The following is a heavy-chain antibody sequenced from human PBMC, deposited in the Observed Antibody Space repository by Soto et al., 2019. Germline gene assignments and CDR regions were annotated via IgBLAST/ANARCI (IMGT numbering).Heavy chain of an antibody. D-gene: IGHD3-16*01. Sequence: SETLSLTCTVSGGSISSGGYYWSWIRQHPGKGLEWIGYIYYSGSTYYNPSLKSRVTISVDTSKNQFSLKLSSVTAADTAVYYCARDTREDGVDYWGQGTLVTVSS. CDR2: IYYSGST. CDR3: ARDTREDGVDY. CDR1: GGSISSGGYY. V-gene: IGHV4-31*03. J-gene: IGHJ4*02.